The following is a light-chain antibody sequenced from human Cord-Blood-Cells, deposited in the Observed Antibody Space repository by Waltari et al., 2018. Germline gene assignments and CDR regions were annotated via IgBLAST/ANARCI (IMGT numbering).Light chain of an antibody. CDR2: WAS. V-gene: IGKV4-1*01. Sequence: DIVMTQSPDSMAVSLGERATINCKSSQSVLYSSHNKNYLAWYQQKPGQPPTLLIYWASTRESGVPDRFSGSGSGTDFTLTISSLQAEDVAVYYCQQYYSTPWTFGQGTKVEIK. CDR3: QQYYSTPWT. CDR1: QSVLYSSHNKNY. J-gene: IGKJ1*01.